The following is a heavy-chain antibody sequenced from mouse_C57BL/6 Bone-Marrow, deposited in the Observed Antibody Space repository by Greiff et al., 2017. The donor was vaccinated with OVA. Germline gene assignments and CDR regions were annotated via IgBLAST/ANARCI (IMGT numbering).Heavy chain of an antibody. CDR3: TTPRPAAWFAY. D-gene: IGHD1-2*01. J-gene: IGHJ3*01. CDR2: IDPENGDT. Sequence: VQLQQSGAELVRPGASVKLSCTASGFNIKDDYMHWVKQRPEQGLEWIGWIDPENGDTDYASKFQGKATITADTSSNTAYLQLSSLTSEDTAVYYCTTPRPAAWFAYWGQGTLVTVSA. CDR1: GFNIKDDY. V-gene: IGHV14-4*01.